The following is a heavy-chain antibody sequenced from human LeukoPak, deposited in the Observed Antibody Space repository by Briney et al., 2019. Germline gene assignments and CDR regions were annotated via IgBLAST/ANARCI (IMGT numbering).Heavy chain of an antibody. J-gene: IGHJ4*02. D-gene: IGHD6-13*01. Sequence: SVKVSCKASGGTFSSYAISWVRQAPGQGLEWMGGIIPIFGTANYAQKFQGRVTITADESTSTAYMELSSLRSEDTAAYYCARGEQQLVGPYYFDYWGQGTLVTVSS. CDR3: ARGEQQLVGPYYFDY. V-gene: IGHV1-69*13. CDR2: IIPIFGTA. CDR1: GGTFSSYA.